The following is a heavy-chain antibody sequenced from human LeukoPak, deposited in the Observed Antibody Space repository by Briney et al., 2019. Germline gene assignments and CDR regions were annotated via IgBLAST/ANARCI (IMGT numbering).Heavy chain of an antibody. D-gene: IGHD2-8*01. V-gene: IGHV4-39*02. CDR1: GGSISSSSYY. Sequence: SETLSLTCTVSGGSISSSSYYWGWIRQPPGKGLEWIGIIYYSGSTYYNPSLKSRVTISVDTSKNHFSLKLSSVTAADTAVYYCVGGGYCTNGVCPGHYWGQGTLVTVSS. CDR3: VGGGYCTNGVCPGHY. J-gene: IGHJ4*02. CDR2: IYYSGST.